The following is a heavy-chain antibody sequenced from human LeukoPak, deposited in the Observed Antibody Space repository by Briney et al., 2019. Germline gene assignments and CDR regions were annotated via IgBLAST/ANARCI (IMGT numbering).Heavy chain of an antibody. CDR1: GFTGSSND. V-gene: IGHV3-66*01. CDR2: LYSGGST. J-gene: IGHJ4*02. D-gene: IGHD3-10*01. CDR3: VRDGYGSGSYFDY. Sequence: GGSLRLSCAASGFTGSSNDMSWVRQAPGKGLEWVSVLYSGGSTYYADSVKGRFTISRDNSKNTLYLQMNSLRAEDTAVYYCVRDGYGSGSYFDYWGQGTLVTVSS.